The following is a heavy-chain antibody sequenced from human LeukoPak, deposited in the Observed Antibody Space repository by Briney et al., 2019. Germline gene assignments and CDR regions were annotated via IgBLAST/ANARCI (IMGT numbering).Heavy chain of an antibody. V-gene: IGHV3-21*01. D-gene: IGHD6-6*01. CDR2: ISSDGIHT. Sequence: GGSLRLSCAASGFTFSSNTMNWVRQAPGKGLEWVSSISSDGIHTFYADPVKGRFTISRDNTKNSLYLQMNSLRDEDTAVYYSSKCRARSSFDYWGQGILVTVSS. J-gene: IGHJ4*02. CDR3: SKCRARSSFDY. CDR1: GFTFSSNT.